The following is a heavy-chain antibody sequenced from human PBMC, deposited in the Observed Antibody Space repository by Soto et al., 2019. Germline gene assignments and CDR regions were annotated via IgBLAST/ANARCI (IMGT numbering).Heavy chain of an antibody. V-gene: IGHV5-51*01. CDR3: ARLNWNLGGGWFDP. J-gene: IGHJ5*02. D-gene: IGHD1-20*01. CDR2: IYPGDSDT. Sequence: LEWMGIIYPGDSDTRYSPSFQGQVTISADKSISTAYLQWSSLKASDTAMYYCARLNWNLGGGWFDPWGQGTLVTVSS.